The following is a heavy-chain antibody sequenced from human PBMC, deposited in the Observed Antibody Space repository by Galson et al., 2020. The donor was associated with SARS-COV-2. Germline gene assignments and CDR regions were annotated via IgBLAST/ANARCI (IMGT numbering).Heavy chain of an antibody. CDR1: GFIFSRYN. D-gene: IGHD3-3*01. J-gene: IGHJ4*02. Sequence: GGSLRLSCAASGFIFSRYNMNWVRQAPGKGLEWVSHISSTSGTIHYADSVKGRFTISRDNAKDSLYLQMNSLRVEDTAVYYCARVRWEWYDPGNDYWGQETQVTVSS. CDR3: ARVRWEWYDPGNDY. CDR2: ISSTSGTI. V-gene: IGHV3-48*04.